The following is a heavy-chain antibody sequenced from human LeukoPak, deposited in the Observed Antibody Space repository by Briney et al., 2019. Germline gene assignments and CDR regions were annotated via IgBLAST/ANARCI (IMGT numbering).Heavy chain of an antibody. J-gene: IGHJ4*02. CDR3: ARTGVIHPSTIFGVVTARDY. CDR1: GYTFTSYG. Sequence: RASVKVSCKASGYTFTSYGISWVRQAPGQGLEWMGWISAYNGNTNYAQKLQGRVTMTTDTSTSTAYMELRSLISDDTAVYYCARTGVIHPSTIFGVVTARDYWGQGTLVTVSS. CDR2: ISAYNGNT. D-gene: IGHD3-3*01. V-gene: IGHV1-18*01.